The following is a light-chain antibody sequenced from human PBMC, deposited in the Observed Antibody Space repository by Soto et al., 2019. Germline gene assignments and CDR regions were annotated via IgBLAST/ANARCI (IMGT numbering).Light chain of an antibody. CDR2: AAS. V-gene: IGKV1-39*01. CDR3: QQSYSAPIT. J-gene: IGKJ5*01. CDR1: QSISTY. Sequence: IQMTQSPSSLSASEGDRVSITCRASQSISTYLNWYQQKPGKAPKLLIYAASSLQSGVPSRFSGSGSGADFTLTISSLQPEDSATYYCQQSYSAPITFGQGTRLEIK.